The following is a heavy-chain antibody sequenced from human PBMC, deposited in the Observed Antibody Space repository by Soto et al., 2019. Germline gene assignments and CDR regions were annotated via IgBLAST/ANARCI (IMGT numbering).Heavy chain of an antibody. D-gene: IGHD3-16*01. CDR2: INTYNGNT. V-gene: IGHV1-18*01. J-gene: IGHJ6*02. CDR3: AMVDVYVTPSPQDV. Sequence: QVQLVQSGAEVKNPGASVKVSCKASGYTFTRYGIGWARQAPGQGLEGMGGINTYNGNTNYAQNVQGRVTLTTDTSTSTAYMELRSLRSNDTAIYYCAMVDVYVTPSPQDVWGQGTTVIVSS. CDR1: GYTFTRYG.